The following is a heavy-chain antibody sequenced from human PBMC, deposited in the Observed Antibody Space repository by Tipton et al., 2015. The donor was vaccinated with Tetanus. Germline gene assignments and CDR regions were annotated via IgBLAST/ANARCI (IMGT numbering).Heavy chain of an antibody. V-gene: IGHV4-61*08. Sequence: TLSLTCSVSGGSLRSGDYQWNWIRQPPGKGLEWLAYISPSGRTNSNYSLKSRITISQDKSKNQFSLRLTSVTAADTAVYYCACGSGYFDSSDHSPLDFWGRGTLVTVSS. CDR3: ACGSGYFDSSDHSPLDF. CDR1: GGSLRSGDYQ. J-gene: IGHJ4*02. CDR2: ISPSGRT. D-gene: IGHD3-22*01.